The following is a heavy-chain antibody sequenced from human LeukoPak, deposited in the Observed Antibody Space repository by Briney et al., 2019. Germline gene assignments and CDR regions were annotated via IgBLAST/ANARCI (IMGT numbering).Heavy chain of an antibody. CDR2: INPNSGGT. V-gene: IGHV1-2*02. CDR1: GYTFTGYY. Sequence: GASVKVSFKASGYTFTGYYMHWVRQAPGQGLEWMGWINPNSGGTNYAQKFQGRVTMTRDTSISTAYMELSRLRSDDTAVYYCARGRGIAAAGKNYWGQGTLVTVSS. CDR3: ARGRGIAAAGKNY. J-gene: IGHJ4*02. D-gene: IGHD6-13*01.